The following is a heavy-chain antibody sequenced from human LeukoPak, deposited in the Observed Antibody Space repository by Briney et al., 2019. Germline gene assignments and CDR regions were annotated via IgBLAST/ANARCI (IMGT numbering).Heavy chain of an antibody. CDR2: ISGSGDT. D-gene: IGHD1-1*01. J-gene: IGHJ4*02. Sequence: GGSLRLSCAASGFTFSSAVMTWVRQAPGKGLEWVSSISGSGDTYYAASVKGRFIISRDNFKNRVHLQVNSLSADDTAVYYCATTSALDHWGQGTLVTVSS. CDR1: GFTFSSAV. V-gene: IGHV3-23*01. CDR3: ATTSALDH.